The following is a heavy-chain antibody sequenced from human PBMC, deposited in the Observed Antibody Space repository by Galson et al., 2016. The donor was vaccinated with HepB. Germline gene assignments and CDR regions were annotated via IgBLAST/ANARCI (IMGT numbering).Heavy chain of an antibody. J-gene: IGHJ5*02. Sequence: SLRLSCAASGFTFRSYGMTWVRQAPGKGLEWVSLFYIGGNTYYGNSVKGRFTISRDNSKNTLYLQMNSLRADDTAVYYCATQSASTKCYWCFDPWGQGTLVTVSS. D-gene: IGHD2-2*01. V-gene: IGHV3-53*01. CDR2: FYIGGNT. CDR3: ATQSASTKCYWCFDP. CDR1: GFTFRSYG.